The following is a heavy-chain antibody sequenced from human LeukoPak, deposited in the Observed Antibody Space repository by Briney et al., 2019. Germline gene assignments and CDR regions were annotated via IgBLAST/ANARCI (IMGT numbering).Heavy chain of an antibody. CDR2: IWNDGSYK. CDR3: ARADIVVVPAAPHFDY. CDR1: GFTFSSCG. Sequence: GGSLRLSCAASGFTFSSCGMHWVRQAPGKGLEWVAVIWNDGSYKYYADSVKGRFTISRDNSKNTLYLEMNSLRAEDTAVYYCARADIVVVPAAPHFDYWGQGTLVTVSS. D-gene: IGHD2-2*01. V-gene: IGHV3-33*01. J-gene: IGHJ4*02.